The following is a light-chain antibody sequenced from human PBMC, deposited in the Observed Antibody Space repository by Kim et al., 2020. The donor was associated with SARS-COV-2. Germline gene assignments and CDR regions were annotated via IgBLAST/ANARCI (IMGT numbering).Light chain of an antibody. V-gene: IGKV1-5*03. CDR2: KAS. CDR3: QQYTRYPRT. Sequence: DIQMTQSPSTLSASVGDRVTITCRASQSISSWLAWYQQKPGKAPKLLIYKASSLESGVPSRFSGSGSGTEFTLTISSLQPDDFATYYCQQYTRYPRTFGQGTKVDIK. J-gene: IGKJ1*01. CDR1: QSISSW.